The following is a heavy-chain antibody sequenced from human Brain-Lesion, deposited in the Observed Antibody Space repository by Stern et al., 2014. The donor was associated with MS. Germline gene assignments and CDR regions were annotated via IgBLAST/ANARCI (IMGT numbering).Heavy chain of an antibody. V-gene: IGHV1-2*04. Sequence: VQLVESGAEVKKPGASVKVSCKASGYTFTGYYMHWVRQAPGQGLEWMGWFNPKSGGTNYAQKFQGWVTMTRDTSINTAYMELSRLRSDDTAVYYCATYYYDSTGYNDFWGQGTLVTVSS. CDR2: FNPKSGGT. CDR3: ATYYYDSTGYNDF. D-gene: IGHD3-22*01. CDR1: GYTFTGYY. J-gene: IGHJ4*02.